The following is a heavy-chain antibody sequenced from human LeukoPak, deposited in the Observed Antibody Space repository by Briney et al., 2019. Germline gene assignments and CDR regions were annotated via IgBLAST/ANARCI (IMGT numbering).Heavy chain of an antibody. V-gene: IGHV1-46*01. Sequence: ASVKVSCKASGYTSTSYYMHWVRQAPGQGLEWMGIINPSGGSTSYAQKFQGRVTITRDTSASTAYMELSSLRSEDTAVYYCARVSRRVVPAAITSYFDYWGQGTLVAVSS. J-gene: IGHJ4*02. CDR1: GYTSTSYY. CDR2: INPSGGST. CDR3: ARVSRRVVPAAITSYFDY. D-gene: IGHD2-2*01.